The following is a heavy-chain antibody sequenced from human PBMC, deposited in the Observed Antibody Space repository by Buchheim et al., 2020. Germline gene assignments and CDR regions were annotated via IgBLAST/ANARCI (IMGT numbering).Heavy chain of an antibody. J-gene: IGHJ5*02. CDR1: GGSISSYY. CDR2: IYYSGST. CDR3: ARAFVVVPAAIWFDP. V-gene: IGHV4-59*01. D-gene: IGHD2-2*01. Sequence: QVQLQESGPGLVKPSETLSLTCTVSGGSISSYYWSWIRQPPGTGLEWIGYIYYSGSTNYNPSLKSRVTISVDTSKNQFSLKLSSVTAADTAVYYCARAFVVVPAAIWFDPWGQGTL.